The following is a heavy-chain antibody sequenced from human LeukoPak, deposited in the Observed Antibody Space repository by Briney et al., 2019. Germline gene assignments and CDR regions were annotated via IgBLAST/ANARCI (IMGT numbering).Heavy chain of an antibody. CDR2: ISGSGGST. D-gene: IGHD3-22*01. J-gene: IGHJ4*02. Sequence: GGSLRLSXAASGFSFSIYAMSWVRQAPGKGLEWVSTISGSGGSTYYADSVRGRFTMSRDNSKNTLYLQMKSLRAEGTAVYYCARGGHSSAFFDYWGQGTLVTVSS. CDR3: ARGGHSSAFFDY. CDR1: GFSFSIYA. V-gene: IGHV3-23*01.